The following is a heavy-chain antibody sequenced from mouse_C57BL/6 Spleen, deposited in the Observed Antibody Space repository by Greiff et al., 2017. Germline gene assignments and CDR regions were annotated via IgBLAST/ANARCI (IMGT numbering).Heavy chain of an antibody. Sequence: VQLQQSGAELVRPGASVKLSCKASGSTFTDYYINWVKQRPGQGLEWIARIYPGSGNTYYNEKFKGKATLTAEKSSSTAYMQLSSLTSEDSAVYFCARWLGRHAMDYWGQGTSVTVSS. D-gene: IGHD4-1*01. J-gene: IGHJ4*01. V-gene: IGHV1-76*01. CDR2: IYPGSGNT. CDR3: ARWLGRHAMDY. CDR1: GSTFTDYY.